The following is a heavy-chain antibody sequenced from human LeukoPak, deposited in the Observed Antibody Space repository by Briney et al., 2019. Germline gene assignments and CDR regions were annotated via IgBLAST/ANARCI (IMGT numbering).Heavy chain of an antibody. V-gene: IGHV1-2*02. J-gene: IGHJ4*02. Sequence: ASVKVSCKASGYTFTGYYTHWVRQAPGQGLEWMGWINPNSGGTNYAQMFQGRVTMTRDTSISTAYMEVRRLRSDDAAVYYCARTVAGTGRIDYWGQGTLVTVSS. D-gene: IGHD6-19*01. CDR1: GYTFTGYY. CDR2: INPNSGGT. CDR3: ARTVAGTGRIDY.